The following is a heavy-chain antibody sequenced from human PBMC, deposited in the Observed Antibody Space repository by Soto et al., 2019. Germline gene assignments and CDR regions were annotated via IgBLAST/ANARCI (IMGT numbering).Heavy chain of an antibody. V-gene: IGHV3-74*01. J-gene: IGHJ3*02. CDR1: GFTFRTYW. Sequence: GSLRLSCAASGFTFRTYWMHWVRQAPGKGLVWVSRVNSDGSSTTYADSVKGRFTISRDNTKNTLYLQMDSLRAEDTAVYFCAREEPATADAFDIWGQGTLVTVSS. CDR2: VNSDGSST. CDR3: AREEPATADAFDI. D-gene: IGHD2-2*01.